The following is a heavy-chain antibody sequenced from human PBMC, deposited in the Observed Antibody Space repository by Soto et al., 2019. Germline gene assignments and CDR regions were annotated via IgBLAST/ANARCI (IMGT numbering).Heavy chain of an antibody. Sequence: PSETLSLTCTVSGGSISSGGYYWSWIRQHPGKGLEWIGYIYYSGSTYYNPSLKSRVTISVDTSKNQFSLKLSSVTAADTAVYYCARDKVSHYYDSSGYPKVGSPFDYWGQGTLVTVSS. D-gene: IGHD3-22*01. CDR3: ARDKVSHYYDSSGYPKVGSPFDY. CDR1: GGSISSGGYY. V-gene: IGHV4-31*03. CDR2: IYYSGST. J-gene: IGHJ4*02.